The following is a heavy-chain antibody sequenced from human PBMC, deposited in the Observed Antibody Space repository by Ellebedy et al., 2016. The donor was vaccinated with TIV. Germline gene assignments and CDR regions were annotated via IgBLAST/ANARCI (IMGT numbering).Heavy chain of an antibody. V-gene: IGHV4-61*01. J-gene: IGHJ4*02. D-gene: IGHD3-16*01. Sequence: SETLSLTXIVSGGSVSSGSYHWSWIRQPPGKALEFIGSTYPSGSTKYNPSLKSRVTISVDTSKNQFSLRLTSVTAADTAMYFCASYRLGAGGTGYWGQGTLVTVSS. CDR2: TYPSGST. CDR1: GGSVSSGSYH. CDR3: ASYRLGAGGTGY.